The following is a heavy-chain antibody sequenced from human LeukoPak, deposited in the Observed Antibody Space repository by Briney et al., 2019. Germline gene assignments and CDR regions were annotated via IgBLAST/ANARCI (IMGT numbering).Heavy chain of an antibody. CDR3: AKGVVITTFGAFDI. J-gene: IGHJ3*02. CDR1: GFTFDDYA. Sequence: GGSLRLSCAASGFTFDDYAMHWVRQAPGKGLEWVSGISWNSGSIGYADSVKGRFTISRDNAKNSLYLQMNSLRAEDTALYYCAKGVVITTFGAFDIWGQGTMVTVSS. D-gene: IGHD3-22*01. CDR2: ISWNSGSI. V-gene: IGHV3-9*01.